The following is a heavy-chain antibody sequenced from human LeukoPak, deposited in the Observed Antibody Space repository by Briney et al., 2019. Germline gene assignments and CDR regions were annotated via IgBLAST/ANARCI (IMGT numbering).Heavy chain of an antibody. D-gene: IGHD3-22*01. CDR2: IYYSGST. CDR1: GGSISSSSYY. Sequence: PSETLSLTCTVSGGSISSSSYYWGWIRQPPGKGLEWIGSIYYSGSTHYNPSLKSRVTISVDTSKNQFSLKLSSVTAADTAVYYCARSPNYYDKVYGRCFDYWGQGTLVTVSS. J-gene: IGHJ4*02. V-gene: IGHV4-39*07. CDR3: ARSPNYYDKVYGRCFDY.